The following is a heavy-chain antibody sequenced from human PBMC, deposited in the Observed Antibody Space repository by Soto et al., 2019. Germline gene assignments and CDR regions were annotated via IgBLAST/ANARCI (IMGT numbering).Heavy chain of an antibody. J-gene: IGHJ4*02. Sequence: PGGSLRLSCAASGFTFSSYWMHWVRQTAGKGLVWVSQINSDGSATKYADSVKGRFTISRDNAKNTVYLQMHSLRAEDTAVYYCATLNSFGSDYWGQGSLVTVSS. V-gene: IGHV3-74*01. CDR3: ATLNSFGSDY. CDR2: INSDGSAT. CDR1: GFTFSSYW. D-gene: IGHD5-18*01.